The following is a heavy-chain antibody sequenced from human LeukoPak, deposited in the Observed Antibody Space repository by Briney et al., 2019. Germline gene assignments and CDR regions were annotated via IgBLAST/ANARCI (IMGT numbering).Heavy chain of an antibody. J-gene: IGHJ4*02. CDR1: GGSISSYY. CDR2: IYYSGST. CDR3: ARDPYYYGSGSSCFDY. Sequence: SETLSLTCTVSGGSISSYYWSWIRQPPGKGLEWIGYIYYSGSTNYNPSLKSRVTISVDTSKNQFSLKLSSVTAADTAVYYCARDPYYYGSGSSCFDYWGQGTLVTVSS. D-gene: IGHD3-10*01. V-gene: IGHV4-59*01.